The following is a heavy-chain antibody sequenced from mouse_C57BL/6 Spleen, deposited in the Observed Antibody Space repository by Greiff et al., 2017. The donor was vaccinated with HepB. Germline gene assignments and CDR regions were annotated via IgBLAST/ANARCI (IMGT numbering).Heavy chain of an antibody. CDR3: ARYDGYPHYAMDY. Sequence: VQLQQSGAELVKPGASVKMSCKASGYTFTSYWITWVKQRPGQGLEWIGDIYPGSGSTNYNEKFKSKATLTVDTSSSTAYMQLSSLTSEDSAVYYCARYDGYPHYAMDYWGQGTSVTVSS. J-gene: IGHJ4*01. CDR2: IYPGSGST. D-gene: IGHD2-3*01. CDR1: GYTFTSYW. V-gene: IGHV1-55*01.